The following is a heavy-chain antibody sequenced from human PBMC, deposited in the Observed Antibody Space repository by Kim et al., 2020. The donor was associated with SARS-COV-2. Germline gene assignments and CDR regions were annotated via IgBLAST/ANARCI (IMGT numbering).Heavy chain of an antibody. J-gene: IGHJ4*02. D-gene: IGHD6-19*01. CDR3: ARVARLPIAVATIDY. CDR2: IIPILGIA. CDR1: GGTFSSYA. V-gene: IGHV1-69*04. Sequence: SVKVSCKASGGTFSSYAISWVRQAPGQGLEWMGRIIPILGIANYAQKFQGRVTITADKSTSTAYMELSSLRSEDTAVYYCARVARLPIAVATIDYWGQGTLVTVSS.